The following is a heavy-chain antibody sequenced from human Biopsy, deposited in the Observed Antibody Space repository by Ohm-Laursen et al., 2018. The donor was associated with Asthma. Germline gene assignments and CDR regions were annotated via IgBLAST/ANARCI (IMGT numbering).Heavy chain of an antibody. CDR2: INSVFGTT. J-gene: IGHJ4*02. D-gene: IGHD2-2*01. CDR1: GGTFNTYV. Sequence: SVKVSCKSLGGTFNTYVIGWARQAPGQGLERMGGINSVFGTTTYPQKFQDRVTITADDSTSTVYMELSSLRSEDTAVYYCARKAGSCISRTCYSLDFWGQGTLVTVSS. V-gene: IGHV1-69*01. CDR3: ARKAGSCISRTCYSLDF.